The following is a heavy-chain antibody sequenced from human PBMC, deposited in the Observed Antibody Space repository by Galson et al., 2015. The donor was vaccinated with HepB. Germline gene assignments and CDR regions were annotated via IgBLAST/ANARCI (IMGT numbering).Heavy chain of an antibody. J-gene: IGHJ3*02. Sequence: LRLSCAASGFTFDDYTMHWVRQAPGKGLEWVSLISWDGSTIYYADSVKGRFTISRDNAKNSLYLQMNSLRAEDTAVYYCASSPAAGTKRDAFDIWGQGTMVTVSS. CDR3: ASSPAAGTKRDAFDI. CDR1: GFTFDDYT. D-gene: IGHD6-13*01. V-gene: IGHV3-43*01. CDR2: ISWDGSTI.